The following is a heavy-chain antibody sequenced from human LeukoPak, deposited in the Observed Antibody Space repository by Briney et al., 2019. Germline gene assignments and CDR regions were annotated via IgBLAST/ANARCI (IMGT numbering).Heavy chain of an antibody. CDR3: AREGPIVGATHLVDY. D-gene: IGHD1-26*01. CDR2: INPNSGGT. Sequence: ASVKVSCKAYGYTFTDYYMHWVRQAPGQGLEWMGWINPNSGGTNYAQKFQGRVTMTRDTSISTACMELSGLRSDDTAVYYCAREGPIVGATHLVDYWGQGTLVTVSS. J-gene: IGHJ4*02. CDR1: GYTFTDYY. V-gene: IGHV1-2*02.